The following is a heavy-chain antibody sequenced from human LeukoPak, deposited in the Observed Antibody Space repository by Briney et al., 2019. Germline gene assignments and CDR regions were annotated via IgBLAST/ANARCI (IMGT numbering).Heavy chain of an antibody. V-gene: IGHV3-74*01. D-gene: IGHD6-6*01. Sequence: PGGSLRLSCAASGFTFSTYWMHWVRQAPGKGLVWVSRINSDGSSTTYADSVKGRFTISRDNAKNSLYLQMNSLRAEDTAVYYCAVQYSSSSVAFDIWGQGTMVTVSS. CDR1: GFTFSTYW. CDR2: INSDGSST. J-gene: IGHJ3*02. CDR3: AVQYSSSSVAFDI.